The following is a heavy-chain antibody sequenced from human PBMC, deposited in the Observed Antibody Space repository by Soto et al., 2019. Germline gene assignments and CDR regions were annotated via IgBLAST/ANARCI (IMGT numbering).Heavy chain of an antibody. D-gene: IGHD2-2*01. CDR1: GYTFTSYG. V-gene: IGHV1-18*01. Sequence: QVQLVQSGADVKKPGASVKVSCKASGYTFTSYGISWVRQAPGQGLEWMGWISAYNGNTNYAQKLQGRVTMTTDTSTSTASMELRSLRSDDTAVYYCARALRLVPAASWFDPWGQGTLVTVSS. J-gene: IGHJ5*02. CDR2: ISAYNGNT. CDR3: ARALRLVPAASWFDP.